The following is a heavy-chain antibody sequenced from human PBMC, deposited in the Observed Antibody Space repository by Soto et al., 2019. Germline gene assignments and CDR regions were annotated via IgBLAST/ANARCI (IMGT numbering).Heavy chain of an antibody. CDR2: IYHSGST. J-gene: IGHJ4*02. V-gene: IGHV4-28*03. Sequence: PSETLSLTCAVSGYSISSSNWWGWIRQPPGKGLEWIGYIYHSGSTYYNPSLKSRVTISVDRSKNQFSLKLSSVTAADTAVYYCARGGHPLIDYCGQGSLVPVSS. CDR3: ARGGHPLIDY. CDR1: GYSISSSNW.